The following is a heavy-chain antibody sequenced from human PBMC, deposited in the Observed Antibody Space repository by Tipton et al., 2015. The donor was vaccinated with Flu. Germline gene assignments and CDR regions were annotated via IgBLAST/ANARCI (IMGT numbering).Heavy chain of an antibody. J-gene: IGHJ5*02. CDR3: AKDFDN. V-gene: IGHV3-30*18. CDR1: EFIFSSYA. Sequence: SLRLSCAASEFIFSSYAMDWVRRAPGKGLEWLTFISYDGSNKHYADFVKGRFTISRDNSKNTLYLQMNSLRPEDTAVYYCAKDFDNWGQGTLVTVSS. CDR2: ISYDGSNK.